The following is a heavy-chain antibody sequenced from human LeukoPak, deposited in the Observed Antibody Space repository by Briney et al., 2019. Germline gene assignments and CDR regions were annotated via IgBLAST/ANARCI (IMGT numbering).Heavy chain of an antibody. CDR1: GSSISSSTW. J-gene: IGHJ4*02. Sequence: SETLSLTCAVSGSSISSSTWWTWVRQAPGKGLEWIGEVFYSGSTNSNPSLKSRLTMSVDESKHEFSLKLASVTAADTAIYYCASGGLVSRYLDHWGQGTLVTVSP. V-gene: IGHV4-4*02. CDR2: VFYSGST. CDR3: ASGGLVSRYLDH. D-gene: IGHD5/OR15-5a*01.